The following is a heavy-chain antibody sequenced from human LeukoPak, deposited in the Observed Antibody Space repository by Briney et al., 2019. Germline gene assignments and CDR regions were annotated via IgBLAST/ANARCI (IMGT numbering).Heavy chain of an antibody. J-gene: IGHJ6*03. CDR2: ISSSSSYI. V-gene: IGHV3-21*01. CDR3: AREGIAARPAYYYYMDV. D-gene: IGHD6-6*01. Sequence: GGSLRLSCAASGFTFSSYSMNWVCQAPGKGLEWVSSISSSSSYIYYADSVKGRFTISRDNAKNSLYLQMNSLRAEDTAVYYCAREGIAARPAYYYYMDVWGKGTTVTVSS. CDR1: GFTFSSYS.